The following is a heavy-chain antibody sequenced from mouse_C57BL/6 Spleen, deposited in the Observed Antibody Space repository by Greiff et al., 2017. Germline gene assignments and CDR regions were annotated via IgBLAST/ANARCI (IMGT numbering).Heavy chain of an antibody. Sequence: DVKLQESGGGLVQPGGSMKLSCVASGFTFSNYWMNWVRQSPEKGLEWVAQIRLKSDNYATHYAESVKGRFTISRDDSKSSVYLQMNNLRAEDTGIYYCTGPVADYWGQGTTLTVSS. D-gene: IGHD1-1*01. J-gene: IGHJ2*01. CDR2: IRLKSDNYAT. V-gene: IGHV6-3*01. CDR3: TGPVADY. CDR1: GFTFSNYW.